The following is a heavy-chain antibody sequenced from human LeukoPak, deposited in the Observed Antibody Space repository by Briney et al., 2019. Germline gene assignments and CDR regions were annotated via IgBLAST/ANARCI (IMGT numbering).Heavy chain of an antibody. J-gene: IGHJ3*02. CDR3: ARAGFFAIFGVVIIPGDAFDI. D-gene: IGHD3-3*01. CDR1: GYTFTSYY. V-gene: IGHV1-46*01. Sequence: ASVKVSCKASGYTFTSYYMHWVRQAPGQGLEWMGIINPSGGSTSYAQKFQGRVTMTRDMSTSTVYMELSSLRSEDTAVYYCARAGFFAIFGVVIIPGDAFDIWGQGTMVTVSS. CDR2: INPSGGST.